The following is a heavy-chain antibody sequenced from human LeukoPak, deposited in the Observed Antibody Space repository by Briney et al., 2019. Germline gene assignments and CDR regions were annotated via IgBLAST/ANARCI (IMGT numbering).Heavy chain of an antibody. CDR2: IYPADSDI. CDR1: VYSITNYW. CDR3: ARQEYCSGGSCYTWFDP. J-gene: IGHJ5*02. D-gene: IGHD2-15*01. Sequence: GESLKISCKGSVYSITNYWIAWVRQMPGKGLEWMGIIYPADSDIRYSPSFQGQVTISADKSISTAYLQWSSLKASDTAMYYCARQEYCSGGSCYTWFDPWGQGTLVTVSS. V-gene: IGHV5-51*01.